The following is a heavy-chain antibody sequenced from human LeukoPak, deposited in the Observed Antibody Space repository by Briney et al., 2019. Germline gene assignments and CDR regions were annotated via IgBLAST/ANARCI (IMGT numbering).Heavy chain of an antibody. D-gene: IGHD2-2*01. J-gene: IGHJ4*02. Sequence: GGSLRLSWAASGFTFSSHSMNWVRQAPGKGLEWVSSISSTTSYIHYADSVKGRFTISRDNVNNSLYLQMNNLRAEDTAVYYCARAGLYQLLWAFDYWGQGNLVTVSS. CDR2: ISSTTSYI. CDR3: ARAGLYQLLWAFDY. CDR1: GFTFSSHS. V-gene: IGHV3-21*01.